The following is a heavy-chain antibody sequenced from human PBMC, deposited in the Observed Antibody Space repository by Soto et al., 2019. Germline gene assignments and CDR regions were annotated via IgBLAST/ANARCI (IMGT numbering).Heavy chain of an antibody. J-gene: IGHJ6*02. CDR1: GFTFSSYA. CDR3: APRPHIVVVDGMDV. CDR2: ISGSGGST. V-gene: IGHV3-23*01. D-gene: IGHD2-21*01. Sequence: EVQLLESGGGLVQPGGSMRLSCAASGFTFSSYAMSWVRQAPGKGLEWVSAISGSGGSTYYADSVKGRFTISRDNSKNTLYLQMHSLIAEDTAVYYCAPRPHIVVVDGMDVWGQGTTVTVSS.